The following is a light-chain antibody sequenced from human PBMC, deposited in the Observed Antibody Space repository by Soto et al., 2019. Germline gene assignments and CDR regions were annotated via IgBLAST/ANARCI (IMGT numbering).Light chain of an antibody. CDR3: QQYGSSGT. CDR2: GAS. Sequence: EVFLSQSPGPPSLSPGEKAPLSCRASQSVSNNYLAWYQQKPGQAPRLLIYGASNRATGIPDRFSGSGSGTDFTLTISRLEPEDFAVYYCQQYGSSGTFGQGTKVDIK. CDR1: QSVSNNY. J-gene: IGKJ1*01. V-gene: IGKV3-20*01.